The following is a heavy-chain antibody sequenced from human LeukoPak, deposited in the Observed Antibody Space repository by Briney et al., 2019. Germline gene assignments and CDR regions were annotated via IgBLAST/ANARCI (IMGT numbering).Heavy chain of an antibody. CDR1: GGSISSGGYS. V-gene: IGHV4-30-2*01. Sequence: SQTLSLTCAVSGGSISSGGYSWSWIRQPPGKGLEWIGYIYHSGSTYYNPSLKSRVTISVDRSKNQFSLKLSSVTAADTAVYYCARDVDSSGYCYDWGQGTLVTVSS. CDR2: IYHSGST. D-gene: IGHD3-22*01. CDR3: ARDVDSSGYCYD. J-gene: IGHJ4*02.